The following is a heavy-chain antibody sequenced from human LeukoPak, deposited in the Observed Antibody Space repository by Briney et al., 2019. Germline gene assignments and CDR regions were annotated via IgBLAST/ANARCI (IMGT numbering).Heavy chain of an antibody. CDR3: ARELRFLEWSDRESNDY. CDR2: ISAYNGNT. D-gene: IGHD3-3*01. J-gene: IGHJ4*02. CDR1: GYTFTSYG. Sequence: GASVKVSCKASGYTFTSYGISWVRQAPGQGLEWMGWISAYNGNTNYAQKLQGRVTMTTDTSTSTAYMELRSLRSDDTAVYYCARELRFLEWSDRESNDYWGQGTLVTVSS. V-gene: IGHV1-18*01.